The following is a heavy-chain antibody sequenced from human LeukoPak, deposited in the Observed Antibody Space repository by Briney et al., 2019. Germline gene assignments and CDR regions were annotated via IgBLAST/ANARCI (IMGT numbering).Heavy chain of an antibody. CDR3: ARGEMATIEDAFDI. D-gene: IGHD5-24*01. CDR1: GASISSDY. J-gene: IGHJ3*02. Sequence: PSETLSLTCTVSGASISSDYWSWIRQPPGKGLEWIGYILFSGSTNYNPSLKSRVTMSVDTSKNQFSLRLSSVTAADTAVYYCARGEMATIEDAFDIWGQGTMVTVSS. V-gene: IGHV4-59*01. CDR2: ILFSGST.